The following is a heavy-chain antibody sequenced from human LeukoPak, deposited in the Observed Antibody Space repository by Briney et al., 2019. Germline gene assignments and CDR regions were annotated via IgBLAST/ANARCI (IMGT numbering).Heavy chain of an antibody. J-gene: IGHJ4*02. CDR2: INHSGST. D-gene: IGHD3-22*01. V-gene: IGHV4-34*01. CDR3: ARGRGDSSGYYYFDY. Sequence: SETLSLTCTVSGGSTSSYYWSWIRQPPGKGLEWIGEINHSGSTNYNPSLKSRVTISVDTSKNQFSLKLSSVTAADTAVYYCARGRGDSSGYYYFDYWGQGTLVTVSS. CDR1: GGSTSSYY.